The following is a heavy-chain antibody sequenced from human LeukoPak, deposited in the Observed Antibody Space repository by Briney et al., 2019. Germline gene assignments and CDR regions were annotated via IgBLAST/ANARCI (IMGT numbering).Heavy chain of an antibody. CDR3: VSPTADYPFLYYFDS. CDR1: GFTFSSYY. D-gene: IGHD5-12*01. V-gene: IGHV3-11*04. Sequence: PGDSLRLSCTVSGFTFSSYYMSWIRQAPGKGLEWISYISGSGNMKAYADSVMGRFTISRDNAKNSLFLQMNNLRSEDTALYYCVSPTADYPFLYYFDSWGQGTLVTVSS. J-gene: IGHJ4*02. CDR2: ISGSGNMK.